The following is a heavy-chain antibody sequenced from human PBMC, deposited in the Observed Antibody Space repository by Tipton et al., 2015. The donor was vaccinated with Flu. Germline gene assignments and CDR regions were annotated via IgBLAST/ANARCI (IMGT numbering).Heavy chain of an antibody. V-gene: IGHV4-59*01. CDR1: GGSISSYY. CDR3: ARGSVVVAATGGYYFDY. Sequence: LRLSCTVSGGSISSYYWSWIRQPPGKGLELIGYIYYSGSTNYNPSLKSRVTISVDTSKNQFSLKLSSVTAADTAVYYCARGSVVVAATGGYYFDYRGQGTLVTVSS. D-gene: IGHD2-15*01. CDR2: IYYSGST. J-gene: IGHJ4*02.